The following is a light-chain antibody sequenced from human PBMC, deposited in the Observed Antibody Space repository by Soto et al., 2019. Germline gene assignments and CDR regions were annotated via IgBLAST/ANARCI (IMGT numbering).Light chain of an antibody. J-gene: IGKJ1*01. CDR1: QSISSW. CDR3: QHYKSWT. CDR2: KAS. V-gene: IGKV1-5*03. Sequence: DLQMTQSPSTLSASVGDRVTITCRASQSISSWLAWYQQKPGKAPKLLIYKASSLESGVPSRFSGSGSGTEFTLTISSLQPDDFATYYCQHYKSWTFGQGTKVEIK.